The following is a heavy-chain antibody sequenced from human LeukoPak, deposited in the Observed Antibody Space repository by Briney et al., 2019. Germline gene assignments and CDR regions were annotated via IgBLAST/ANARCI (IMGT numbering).Heavy chain of an antibody. D-gene: IGHD3-10*01. CDR3: ARYSMGYGSGSSDAFDI. Sequence: SQTLSLTCTVSGGSISSGDYYWSWIRQPPGKGLEWIGEINHSGSTNYNPSLKSRVTISVDTSKNQFSLKLSSVTAADTAVYYCARYSMGYGSGSSDAFDIWGQGTMVTVSS. CDR1: GGSISSGDYY. J-gene: IGHJ3*02. V-gene: IGHV4-30-4*08. CDR2: INHSGST.